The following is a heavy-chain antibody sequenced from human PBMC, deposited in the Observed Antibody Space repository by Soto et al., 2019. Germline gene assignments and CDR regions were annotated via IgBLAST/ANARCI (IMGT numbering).Heavy chain of an antibody. CDR3: VRRSPEDAFDI. CDR1: GGSIISGGYS. V-gene: IGHV4-30-2*01. Sequence: SETLSLTCAVSGGSIISGGYSWSWIRQPPGKGLQWIGHIYEGGNTYYTPSLESRVAISTDKSKNQFSLRLSSVTAADTAVYYCVRRSPEDAFDIWGQGTMVTV. CDR2: IYEGGNT. J-gene: IGHJ3*02.